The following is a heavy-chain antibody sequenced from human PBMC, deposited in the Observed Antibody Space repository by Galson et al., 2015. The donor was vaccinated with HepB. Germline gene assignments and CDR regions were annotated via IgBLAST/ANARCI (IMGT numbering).Heavy chain of an antibody. Sequence: SVKVSCKASGGTFSSYAISWVRQAPGQGLEWMGGIIPIFGTANYAQKFQGRVTITADKSTSTAYMELSSLRSEDTAVYYCASDYYGSGSYLGRSRSLRYFQHWGQGTLVTVSS. V-gene: IGHV1-69*06. J-gene: IGHJ1*01. CDR1: GGTFSSYA. CDR3: ASDYYGSGSYLGRSRSLRYFQH. D-gene: IGHD3-10*01. CDR2: IIPIFGTA.